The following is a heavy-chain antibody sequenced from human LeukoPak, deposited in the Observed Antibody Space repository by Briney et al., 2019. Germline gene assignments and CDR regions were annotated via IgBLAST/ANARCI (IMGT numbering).Heavy chain of an antibody. CDR2: ISSTGSTI. D-gene: IGHD4-17*01. J-gene: IGHJ4*02. CDR1: GFAFSRYY. V-gene: IGHV3-11*01. Sequence: GGSLRLSCAATGFAFSRYYMSWIRQAPGKGLEWVSYISSTGSTICYADSVKGRFTISRDNAKNSLYLQMNSLRAEDTAVYYCARESANDYGDNHAGACLDYWGQGNLVTVSS. CDR3: ARESANDYGDNHAGACLDY.